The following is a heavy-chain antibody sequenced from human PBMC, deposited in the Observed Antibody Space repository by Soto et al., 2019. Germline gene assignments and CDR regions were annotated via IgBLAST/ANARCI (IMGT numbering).Heavy chain of an antibody. Sequence: EVQLVESGGGLVKPGGSLTLSCAGSGFTLSDAWVSWVRQAPGKGLEWVGRIKSKNNGGTTDYAAPVKGRFIISRDESKNTLYLQLNSLRTEDTAAYYSTTYFVEMVEGTPVLYAYWRQGALVTVSS. V-gene: IGHV3-15*01. CDR3: TTYFVEMVEGTPVLYAY. CDR2: IKSKNNGGTT. D-gene: IGHD2-8*02. CDR1: GFTLSDAW. J-gene: IGHJ4*03.